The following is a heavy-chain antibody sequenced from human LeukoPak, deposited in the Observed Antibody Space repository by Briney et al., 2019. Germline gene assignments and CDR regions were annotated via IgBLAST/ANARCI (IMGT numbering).Heavy chain of an antibody. D-gene: IGHD6-6*01. V-gene: IGHV3-53*01. CDR1: GFTVSSNY. CDR2: IYSGGST. J-gene: IGHJ6*02. CDR3: AKLHSSSSFYYGMDV. Sequence: GGSLRLSCAASGFTVSSNYMSWVRQAPGKGLEWVSVIYSGGSTYYADSVKGRFTISRHNSKNTLYLQMNSLRAEDTAVYYCAKLHSSSSFYYGMDVWGQGTTVTVSS.